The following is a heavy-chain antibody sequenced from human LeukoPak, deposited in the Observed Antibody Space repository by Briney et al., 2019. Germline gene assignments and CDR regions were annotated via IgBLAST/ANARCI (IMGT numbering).Heavy chain of an antibody. D-gene: IGHD3-10*01. V-gene: IGHV4-4*07. CDR3: ARTSRGYYYMDV. Sequence: SETLSLTGTASGGSHITYYWSWIRQPAGKGLEWIGRIYTNGYTSYNPSLKSRVTMSVDMSKDQFSLKLTSVTAADTAVYYCARTSRGYYYMDVWGKGTTVTVSS. CDR1: GGSHITYY. CDR2: IYTNGYT. J-gene: IGHJ6*03.